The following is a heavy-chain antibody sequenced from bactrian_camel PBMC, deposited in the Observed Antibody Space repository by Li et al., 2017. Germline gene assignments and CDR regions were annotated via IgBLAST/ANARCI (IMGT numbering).Heavy chain of an antibody. CDR2: INHSGDST. CDR1: GFVFKIYT. CDR3: AAEACEGAWYGPLKQYNY. Sequence: VQLVESGGGSVQPGESVRLSCAASGFVFKIYTMTWVRQAPGGELEWVSCINHSGDSTTYRDSVKGRFTISKDNAKDTLYLQMDSLKPEDTAMYYCAAEACEGAWYGPLKQYNYWGQGTQVTVS. J-gene: IGHJ4*01. D-gene: IGHD6*01. V-gene: IGHV3S42*01.